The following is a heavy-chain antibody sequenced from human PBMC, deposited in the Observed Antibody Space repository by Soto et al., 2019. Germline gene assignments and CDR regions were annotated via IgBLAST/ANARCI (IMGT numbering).Heavy chain of an antibody. CDR1: GGTFSSYA. CDR3: AREKSQAEHVDTAMAYYYYYGMDV. CDR2: IIPIFGKA. Sequence: SVKVSCKASGGTFSSYAISWVRQAPGQGLEWMGGIIPIFGKANYAQKFQGRVTITADESTSTAYMELSSLRSEDTAVYYCAREKSQAEHVDTAMAYYYYYGMDVWGQGTTVTVSS. V-gene: IGHV1-69*13. D-gene: IGHD5-18*01. J-gene: IGHJ6*02.